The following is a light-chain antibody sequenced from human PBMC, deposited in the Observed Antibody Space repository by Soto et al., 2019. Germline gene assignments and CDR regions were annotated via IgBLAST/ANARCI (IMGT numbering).Light chain of an antibody. Sequence: QSVLTQPPSVSGAPGQRVTISCTGSSSNIGAGYDVHWYQQLPGTAPKLVIYGNSNRPSGVPDRFSGSKSGTSASLAITGLQAEDEADYYCQSYDRSLSGSRVFGTGTKLTVL. CDR1: SSNIGAGYD. CDR3: QSYDRSLSGSRV. CDR2: GNS. J-gene: IGLJ1*01. V-gene: IGLV1-40*01.